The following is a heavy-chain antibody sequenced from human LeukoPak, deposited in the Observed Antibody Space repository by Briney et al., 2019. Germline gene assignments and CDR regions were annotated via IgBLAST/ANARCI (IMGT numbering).Heavy chain of an antibody. CDR2: ISSSSSYI. CDR3: ARGPPSGSYGMGAFDI. CDR1: GFTFSSYS. D-gene: IGHD1-26*01. V-gene: IGHV3-21*01. J-gene: IGHJ3*02. Sequence: GGSLRLSCAASGFTFSSYSMNWVRQAPGKGLEWVSSISSSSSYIYYAGSVKGRFTISRDNAKNTLYLQMNSLRAEDTAVYYCARGPPSGSYGMGAFDIWGQGTMVTVSS.